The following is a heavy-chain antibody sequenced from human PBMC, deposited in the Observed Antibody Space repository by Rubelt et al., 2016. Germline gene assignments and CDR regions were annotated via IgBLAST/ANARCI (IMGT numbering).Heavy chain of an antibody. D-gene: IGHD3-10*01. CDR3: ARDPAWFGAHLAFDI. J-gene: IGHJ3*02. CDR1: GGSFSGYY. V-gene: IGHV4-34*01. Sequence: QVQLQQWGAGLLKPSETLSLTCAVYGGSFSGYYWSWIRQPPGKGLEWIGEINHSGSTNYNPSLKSGVTILVETSKNQFSLRRSSVPAADTAVYYCARDPAWFGAHLAFDIWGQGTMVTVSS. CDR2: INHSGST.